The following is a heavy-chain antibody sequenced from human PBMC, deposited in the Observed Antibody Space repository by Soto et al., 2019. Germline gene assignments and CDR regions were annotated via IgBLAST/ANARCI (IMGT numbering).Heavy chain of an antibody. J-gene: IGHJ6*02. V-gene: IGHV1-69*12. CDR1: GGTFSSYA. D-gene: IGHD2-2*01. Sequence: QVQLVQSGAEVKKPGSSVKVSRKASGGTFSSYAISWVRQAPGQGLEWMGGIIPIFGTANYAQKFQGRVTITADESTSTAYMELSSLRSEDTAVYYCARHDCISTSCYYYYYYGMDVWGQGTTVTVSS. CDR2: IIPIFGTA. CDR3: ARHDCISTSCYYYYYYGMDV.